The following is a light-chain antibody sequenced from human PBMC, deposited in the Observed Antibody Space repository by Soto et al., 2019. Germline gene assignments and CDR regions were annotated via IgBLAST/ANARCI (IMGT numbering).Light chain of an antibody. CDR2: AAS. CDR1: QSIGRY. Sequence: DIQMTQSPSSLSASVGDRVTITCRASQSIGRYLNWYQHQPGQAPRLLIYAASSLQSGVPSRFSGSGSGTDFALTINSLQPEDFVTYYCQQSVSSPPAFGQGTKLEIK. J-gene: IGKJ2*01. CDR3: QQSVSSPPA. V-gene: IGKV1-39*01.